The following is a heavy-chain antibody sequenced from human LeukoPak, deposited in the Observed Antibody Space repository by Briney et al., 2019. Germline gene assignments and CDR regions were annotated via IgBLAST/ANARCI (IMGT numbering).Heavy chain of an antibody. CDR1: GYSFTGYY. CDR2: INPNSGGT. Sequence: ASVKVSCKASGYSFTGYYIHWVRQAPGQGLEWMGWINPNSGGTNYAQNFQGRVTMTRDTSISTAYMELSRLRSDDTAVYYCARDAENYYDSSGYYRGCFDYWGQGTLVTVSS. J-gene: IGHJ4*02. D-gene: IGHD3-22*01. CDR3: ARDAENYYDSSGYYRGCFDY. V-gene: IGHV1-2*02.